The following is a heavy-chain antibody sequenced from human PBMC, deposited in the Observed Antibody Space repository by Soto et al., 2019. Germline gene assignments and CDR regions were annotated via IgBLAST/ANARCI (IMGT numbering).Heavy chain of an antibody. CDR2: IRSKANSYAT. V-gene: IGHV3-73*01. D-gene: IGHD4-4*01. Sequence: PGGSLRLSCAASGFTFSGPAMHWVRQASGKGLEWVGRIRSKANSYATAYAASVKGRFTISRDDSKNTAYLQMNSLKTEDTAVYYCTIPSPTTVTTNYYYYYGMDVWGQGTTVTVSS. J-gene: IGHJ6*02. CDR1: GFTFSGPA. CDR3: TIPSPTTVTTNYYYYYGMDV.